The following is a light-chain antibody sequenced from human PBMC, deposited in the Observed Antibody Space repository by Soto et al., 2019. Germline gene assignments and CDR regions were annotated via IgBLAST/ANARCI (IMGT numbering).Light chain of an antibody. CDR3: QQYNKWPLT. V-gene: IGKV3-15*01. CDR2: GAS. CDR1: QSVGSGY. J-gene: IGKJ1*01. Sequence: EIVMTQSPATLSVSPGERATLSCRASQSVGSGYLAWYQQTPGQAPRLLIYGASTRATGIPVRFSGSASGTEFTLTISSLQSEDFTVYYCQQYNKWPLTFGQGTKVDIK.